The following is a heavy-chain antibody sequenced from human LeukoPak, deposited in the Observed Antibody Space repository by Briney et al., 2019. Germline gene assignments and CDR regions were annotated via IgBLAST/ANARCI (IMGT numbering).Heavy chain of an antibody. D-gene: IGHD6-13*01. CDR3: ARVGSIRAAAGTVYFDY. J-gene: IGHJ4*02. CDR2: IYYSGST. V-gene: IGHV4-59*01. Sequence: PSETLSLTCTVSGGSISSYYWSWIRQPPGKGLEWIGYIYYSGSTNYNPSLKSRVTISVDTSKNQFSLKLSSVTAADTAVYYCARVGSIRAAAGTVYFDYWGQGTLVTVSS. CDR1: GGSISSYY.